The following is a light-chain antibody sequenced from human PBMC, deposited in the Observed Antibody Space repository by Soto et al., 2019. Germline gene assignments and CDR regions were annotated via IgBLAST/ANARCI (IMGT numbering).Light chain of an antibody. CDR2: DAS. CDR3: QQRTNWPPRDT. CDR1: QSVGTS. Sequence: DIILTQSPANLSLSPGERATLSCRASQSVGTSLAWFQQRPGQAPRLLLSDASTRATGIPARFSGSGSGTDFTLAITGLQPEDVAVYYCQQRTNWPPRDTFGQGTKLELK. V-gene: IGKV3-11*01. J-gene: IGKJ2*01.